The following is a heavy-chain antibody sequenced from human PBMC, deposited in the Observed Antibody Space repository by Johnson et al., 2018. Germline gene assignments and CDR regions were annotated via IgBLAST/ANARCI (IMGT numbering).Heavy chain of an antibody. CDR2: IKQDGSEK. V-gene: IGHV3-7*01. Sequence: VQLVESGGGLVQPGGSLRLSCAASGFTFSGYWMSWVRQAPGKGLEWVANIKQDGSEKYYVDSVRGRFTISRDNAKNSLYLQMNSLSAEDTAVYYCARDRYLDTTGYYHYYYYYGMDVWGQGTTVTVSS. CDR3: ARDRYLDTTGYYHYYYYYGMDV. CDR1: GFTFSGYW. D-gene: IGHD3-22*01. J-gene: IGHJ6*02.